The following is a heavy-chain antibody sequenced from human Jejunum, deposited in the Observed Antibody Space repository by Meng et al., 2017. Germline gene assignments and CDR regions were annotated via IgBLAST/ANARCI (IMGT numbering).Heavy chain of an antibody. Sequence: VQLQESGPGLVWPWQTPSLISTVSGGSVSRAGYQWGWIRQPPGXGLEWIGYASTNYNPSLKSRVTISLDTSRNQFSLSLSSVTAADTAVYYCARDHMGSLDYWGQGILVTVSS. CDR3: ARDHMGSLDY. J-gene: IGHJ4*02. CDR1: GGSVSRAGYQ. D-gene: IGHD1-26*01. V-gene: IGHV4-61*08. CDR2: AST.